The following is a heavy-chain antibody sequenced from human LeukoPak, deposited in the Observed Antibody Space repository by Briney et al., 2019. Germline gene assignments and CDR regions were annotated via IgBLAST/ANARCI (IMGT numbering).Heavy chain of an antibody. J-gene: IGHJ4*02. Sequence: GGSLRLSCTASGFTFGDYAMSWVRQAPGKGLEWVGFIRTKAYGGTTEYAASVKGRFTISRDDSKSIVYLQMNSLKTEDTAVYYCARELSGSYYDFDYWGQGSLVTVSS. V-gene: IGHV3-49*04. CDR1: GFTFGDYA. D-gene: IGHD1-26*01. CDR3: ARELSGSYYDFDY. CDR2: IRTKAYGGTT.